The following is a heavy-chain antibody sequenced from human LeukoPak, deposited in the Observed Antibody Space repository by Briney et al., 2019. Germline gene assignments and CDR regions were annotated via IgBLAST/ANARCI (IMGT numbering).Heavy chain of an antibody. V-gene: IGHV1-8*03. D-gene: IGHD3-3*01. Sequence: GASVKVSCKASGYTFTSYDINWVRQATGQGLEWMGRMNPNSGNTGYAQKFQGRVTITRNTSISTAYMELSSLRSEDTAVYYCARTYWYYDFWSHRSYFDYWGQGTLVTVSS. J-gene: IGHJ4*02. CDR3: ARTYWYYDFWSHRSYFDY. CDR1: GYTFTSYD. CDR2: MNPNSGNT.